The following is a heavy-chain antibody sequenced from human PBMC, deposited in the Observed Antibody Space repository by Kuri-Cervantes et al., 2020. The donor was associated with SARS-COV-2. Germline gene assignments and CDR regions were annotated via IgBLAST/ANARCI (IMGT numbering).Heavy chain of an antibody. D-gene: IGHD6-19*01. V-gene: IGHV4-59*01. CDR2: IYYSGST. CDR1: GGSISSYY. J-gene: IGHJ6*02. CDR3: AREGSGWYGEDYYYYGMDV. Sequence: SETLSLTCTVSGGSISSYYWSWIRQPPGKGLEWIGYIYYSGSTNYNTSLKSRVTISVDTSKNQFSLKLSSVTAADTAVYYCAREGSGWYGEDYYYYGMDVWGQGTTVTVSS.